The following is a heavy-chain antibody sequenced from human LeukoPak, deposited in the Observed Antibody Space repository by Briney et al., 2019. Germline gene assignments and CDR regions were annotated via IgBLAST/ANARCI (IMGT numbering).Heavy chain of an antibody. CDR1: GFTFSSDW. Sequence: GGSLRLSCAASGFTFSSDWMHWVRQAPGKGLVWVSRINTDGSTTTYADSVKGRFTISRDNAKNTLYLQMNSLRVEDTAVYYCARGRGGSYHYWGQGTLVTVSS. D-gene: IGHD1-26*01. V-gene: IGHV3-74*01. CDR2: INTDGSTT. CDR3: ARGRGGSYHY. J-gene: IGHJ4*02.